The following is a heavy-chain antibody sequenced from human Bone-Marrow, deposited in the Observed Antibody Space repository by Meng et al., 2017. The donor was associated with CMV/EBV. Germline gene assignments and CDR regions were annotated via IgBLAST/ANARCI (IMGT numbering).Heavy chain of an antibody. CDR2: IKQDGSEK. V-gene: IGHV3-7*01. CDR3: ARDRDGVFGVYYYNAMDV. J-gene: IGHJ6*02. Sequence: GESLKISCAASGFTFSSYWMSWVRQAPGKGLEWVANIKQDGSEKYYVDSVKGRFTISRDNAKNSLYMQMNSLTDGDTAVYYRARDRDGVFGVYYYNAMDVWGQGTTVTVSS. D-gene: IGHD3-16*01. CDR1: GFTFSSYW.